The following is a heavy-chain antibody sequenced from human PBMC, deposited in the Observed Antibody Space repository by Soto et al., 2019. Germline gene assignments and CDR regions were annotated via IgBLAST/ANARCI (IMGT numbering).Heavy chain of an antibody. J-gene: IGHJ4*02. D-gene: IGHD6-19*01. CDR1: GDSISIYY. V-gene: IGHV4-4*07. CDR3: AREYTETVDGPTPYYFDY. CDR2: IYISGDT. Sequence: XETLSLTCSVSGDSISIYYWSWIRQSAGKGPDWIGRIYISGDTNYNPSLKSRVSMSVDTSKNQLSLKLSSVTAADTAVYYCAREYTETVDGPTPYYFDYWGQGTPVTVSS.